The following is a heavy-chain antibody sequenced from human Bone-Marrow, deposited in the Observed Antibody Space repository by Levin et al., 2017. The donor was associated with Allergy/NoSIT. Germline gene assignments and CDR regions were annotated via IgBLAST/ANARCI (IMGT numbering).Heavy chain of an antibody. Sequence: SGPTLVKPTQTLTLTCTFSGFSLSTSGVGVGWIRQPPGRALEWLALIYWNDDERYSPSLKSRLTITKDTSKNQVVLTMTNMDHVDTGTYYCVHPTYYYESSDGWVYFDYWGQGTLVTAST. CDR2: IYWNDDE. V-gene: IGHV2-5*04. J-gene: IGHJ4*02. D-gene: IGHD3-22*01. CDR3: VHPTYYYESSDGWVYFDY. CDR1: GFSLSTSGVG.